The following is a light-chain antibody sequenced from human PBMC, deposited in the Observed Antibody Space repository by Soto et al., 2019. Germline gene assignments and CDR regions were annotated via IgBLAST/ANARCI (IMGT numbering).Light chain of an antibody. V-gene: IGKV1-5*03. Sequence: DIQMTQSPSTLSASVGDRVTVTCRASQSISSWLAWYQQEAGKAPKLLIYKASTLERGVTSRFSSSGSGTELTHTISSLRPDDVPTYYCHQYNVSSGTFGRGTRVDIK. CDR2: KAS. CDR3: HQYNVSSGT. J-gene: IGKJ1*01. CDR1: QSISSW.